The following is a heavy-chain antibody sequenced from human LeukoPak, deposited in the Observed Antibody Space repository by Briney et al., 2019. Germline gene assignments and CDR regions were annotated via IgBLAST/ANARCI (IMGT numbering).Heavy chain of an antibody. Sequence: ASVKVSCKASGYTFTDCYMHWVQQAPGKGLEWMGRVDPEDGETIYAEKFQGRVTITADTSTDTAYMELSSLRSEDTAVYYCATVAIVAGSTFEYWGQGTLVTVSS. CDR2: VDPEDGET. CDR1: GYTFTDCY. CDR3: ATVAIVAGSTFEY. V-gene: IGHV1-69-2*01. D-gene: IGHD5-12*01. J-gene: IGHJ4*02.